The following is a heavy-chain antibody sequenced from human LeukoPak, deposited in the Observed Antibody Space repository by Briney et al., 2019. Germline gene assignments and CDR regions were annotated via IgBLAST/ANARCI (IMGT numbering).Heavy chain of an antibody. J-gene: IGHJ4*02. Sequence: TSVKVSCKASGFTFTRAAVQWVRQARGQRLEWLGWIVVGSGDTDYAQTFQERVTITRDMTTSTAYMELSSLRSEDTAIYYCAADRDCGSSSCAPYNFDYWGQGTLVTVSS. V-gene: IGHV1-58*01. CDR2: IVVGSGDT. D-gene: IGHD2-2*01. CDR3: AADRDCGSSSCAPYNFDY. CDR1: GFTFTRAA.